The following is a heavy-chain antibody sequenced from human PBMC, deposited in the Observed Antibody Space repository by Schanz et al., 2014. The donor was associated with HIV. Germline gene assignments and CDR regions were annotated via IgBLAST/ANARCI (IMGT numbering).Heavy chain of an antibody. CDR1: GFTFNNYD. CDR3: AKAGLFFGQLWLGFFDY. Sequence: EVQLLDSGGGLVQPGGSLRLSCVASGFTFNNYDMTWVRQAPGKGLEWVSSISESGGRSYYADSVNGRFTISRDNSKNTLYLQMNNLKPEDTAVYYCAKAGLFFGQLWLGFFDYWGQGAQVTVSS. D-gene: IGHD3-10*01. V-gene: IGHV3-23*01. CDR2: ISESGGRS. J-gene: IGHJ4*02.